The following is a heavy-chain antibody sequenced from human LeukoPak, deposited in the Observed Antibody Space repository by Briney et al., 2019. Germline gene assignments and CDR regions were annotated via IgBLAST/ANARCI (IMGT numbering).Heavy chain of an antibody. J-gene: IGHJ4*02. V-gene: IGHV5-10-1*01. D-gene: IGHD5-18*01. CDR3: ARQVGDKYSYGPDFDY. CDR2: IDPSDSYT. Sequence: GESLKVSFKGSGYSFTSYWISWVRQMPGKGLEWMGRIDPSDSYTNYSPSFQGHVTISADKSISTAYLQWSSLKASDTAMYYCARQVGDKYSYGPDFDYWGQGTLVTVSS. CDR1: GYSFTSYW.